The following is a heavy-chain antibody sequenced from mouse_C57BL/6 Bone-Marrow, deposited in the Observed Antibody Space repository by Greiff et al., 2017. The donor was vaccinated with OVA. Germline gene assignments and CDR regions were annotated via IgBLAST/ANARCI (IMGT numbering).Heavy chain of an antibody. CDR2: INPSSGYT. D-gene: IGHD2-1*01. Sequence: VQLQQSGAELARPGASVKMSCKASGYTFPSYTMHWVKQRPGRGLELIGYINPSSGYTKYNQKFKDKATLTADKSSSTAYMQLSSLTSEDSAVYYCAKIYYGNYGFAYWGQGTLVTVSA. V-gene: IGHV1-4*01. CDR3: AKIYYGNYGFAY. CDR1: GYTFPSYT. J-gene: IGHJ3*01.